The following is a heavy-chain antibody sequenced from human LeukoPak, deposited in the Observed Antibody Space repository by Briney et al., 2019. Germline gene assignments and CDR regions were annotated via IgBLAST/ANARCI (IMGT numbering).Heavy chain of an antibody. V-gene: IGHV3-23*01. CDR2: ISGSGGST. D-gene: IGHD2-2*01. J-gene: IGHJ4*02. Sequence: PGGSLRLSCAASGFTVSSNYMSWVRQAPGKGLEWVSAISGSGGSTYYADSVKGRFTISRDNSKNTLYLQMNSLRAEDTAVYYCAKAGYCSSTSCYADAWYWGQGTLVTVSS. CDR1: GFTVSSNY. CDR3: AKAGYCSSTSCYADAWY.